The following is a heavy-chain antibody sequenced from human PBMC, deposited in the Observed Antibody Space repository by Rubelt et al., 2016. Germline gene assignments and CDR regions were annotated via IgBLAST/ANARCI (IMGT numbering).Heavy chain of an antibody. V-gene: IGHV3-23*01. D-gene: IGHD2-2*01. CDR3: AKDVMLDQPLGMDV. J-gene: IGHJ6*02. Sequence: AMSWVRQAPGKGLEWVSAITGSGGSTYYADSVKGRFTISRDNSKNTLYLQMNSLRAEDTAVNYCAKDVMLDQPLGMDVWGQGTTVTVSS. CDR2: ITGSGGST. CDR1: A.